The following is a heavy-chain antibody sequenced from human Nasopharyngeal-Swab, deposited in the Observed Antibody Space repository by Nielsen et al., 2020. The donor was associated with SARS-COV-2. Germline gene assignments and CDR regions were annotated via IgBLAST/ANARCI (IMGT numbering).Heavy chain of an antibody. J-gene: IGHJ4*02. Sequence: GEYLKISCAASGFTFSSYAMHWVRQAPGKGLEWVAVICYDGSNKYYADSVKGRFNISRDTCTNTLYQQMNTLRAEDTTVCGCKRDIGVGATPQDYWGQGTLVTVSS. D-gene: IGHD1-26*01. CDR1: GFTFSSYA. CDR2: ICYDGSNK. CDR3: KRDIGVGATPQDY. V-gene: IGHV3-33*01.